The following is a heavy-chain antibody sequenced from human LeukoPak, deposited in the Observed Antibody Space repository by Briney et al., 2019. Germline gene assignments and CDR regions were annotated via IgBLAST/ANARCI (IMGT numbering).Heavy chain of an antibody. CDR1: GFTFDDYA. J-gene: IGHJ4*02. CDR3: ARGSPAAV. D-gene: IGHD6-25*01. Sequence: GRSLRLSCAASGFTFDDYAMHWVRQAPGKGLVWVSRINTDGSTTNYADSVKGRFTISRDNAENTLYLQMNSLRAEDTAVYYCARGSPAAVWGQGALVTVSS. V-gene: IGHV3-74*01. CDR2: INTDGSTT.